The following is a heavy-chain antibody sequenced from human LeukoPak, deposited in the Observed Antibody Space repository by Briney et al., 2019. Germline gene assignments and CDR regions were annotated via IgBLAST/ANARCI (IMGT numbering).Heavy chain of an antibody. CDR2: INPNSGGT. V-gene: IGHV1-2*02. Sequence: ASVKVSCKASGYTFTGYYMHWVRQAPGQGLEWMGWINPNSGGTNYAQKFQGRVTMTRDTSISTAYMELSRGRSDDTAVYYCARGSSAWYPHFDYWGQGTLVTVSS. CDR1: GYTFTGYY. D-gene: IGHD6-19*01. J-gene: IGHJ4*02. CDR3: ARGSSAWYPHFDY.